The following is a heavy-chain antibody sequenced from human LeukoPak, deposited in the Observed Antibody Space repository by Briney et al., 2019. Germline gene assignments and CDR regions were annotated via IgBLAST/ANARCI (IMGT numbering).Heavy chain of an antibody. V-gene: IGHV3-23*01. D-gene: IGHD3-22*01. Sequence: GRSLRLSCAASGFTFSSYAMSWVRQAPGKGLEWVSAISGSGGSTYYADSVKGRFTISRDNSKNTLYLQMNSLRAEDTAVYYCARTTYYYDSSGYHYFDYWGQGTLVTVSS. CDR1: GFTFSSYA. J-gene: IGHJ4*02. CDR2: ISGSGGST. CDR3: ARTTYYYDSSGYHYFDY.